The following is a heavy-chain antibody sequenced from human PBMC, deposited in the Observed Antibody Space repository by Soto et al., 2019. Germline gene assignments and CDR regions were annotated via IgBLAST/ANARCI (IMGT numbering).Heavy chain of an antibody. D-gene: IGHD1-26*01. CDR1: GFAFSSYA. V-gene: IGHV3-23*01. CDR3: AKWESNGSYSYYFDY. Sequence: PGGSLRLSCAASGFAFSSYAMSWVRQAPGKGLEWVSAISGSGGSTYYADSVKGRFTISRDNSENTLYLQMNSLRAEDTAVYYCAKWESNGSYSYYFDYWGQGTLVTVSS. J-gene: IGHJ4*02. CDR2: ISGSGGST.